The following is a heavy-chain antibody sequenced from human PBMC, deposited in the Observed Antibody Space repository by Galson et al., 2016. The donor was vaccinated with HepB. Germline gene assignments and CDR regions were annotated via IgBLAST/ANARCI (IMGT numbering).Heavy chain of an antibody. Sequence: CAISGDSVSSNTAAWNWIRQSPSRGLEWLGRTFYRSQWRSEYAVSVKGRITVTPDTSKNQFSLQLNSVTPEDTAMYYCAKSGHYYFDAWGQGTLVTVSS. J-gene: IGHJ4*02. V-gene: IGHV6-1*01. CDR1: GDSVSSNTAA. CDR3: AKSGHYYFDA. D-gene: IGHD3-10*01. CDR2: TFYRSQWRS.